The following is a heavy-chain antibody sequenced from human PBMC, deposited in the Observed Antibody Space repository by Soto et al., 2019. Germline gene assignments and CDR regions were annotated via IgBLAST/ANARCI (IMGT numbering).Heavy chain of an antibody. V-gene: IGHV1-24*01. Sequence: QVQLVQSGAEVKKPGASVKVSCKVSGHTLTELSMHWVRQATGKGPEWLGGFDPEDGETIYAQKFQGRVTMTEDTSTDPAYMDLSSLRSEYTAIYYCATTDPYVSSPYKPYACNIWVQGTMVTVSS. J-gene: IGHJ3*02. D-gene: IGHD3-22*01. CDR1: GHTLTELS. CDR3: ATTDPYVSSPYKPYACNI. CDR2: FDPEDGET.